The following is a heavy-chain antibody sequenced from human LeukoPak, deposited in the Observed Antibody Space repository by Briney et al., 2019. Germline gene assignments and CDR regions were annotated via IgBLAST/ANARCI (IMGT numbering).Heavy chain of an antibody. D-gene: IGHD2-8*01. V-gene: IGHV4-39*01. Sequence: PSGTLSLTCTVSGGSISSSSYYWGWIRQPPGKGLEWIGSIYYSGSTYYNPSLKSRVTISVDTSKNQFSLKLSSVTAADTAVYYCARHPPVLMVRPVGWFDPWGQGTLVTVSS. CDR1: GGSISSSSYY. CDR3: ARHPPVLMVRPVGWFDP. J-gene: IGHJ5*02. CDR2: IYYSGST.